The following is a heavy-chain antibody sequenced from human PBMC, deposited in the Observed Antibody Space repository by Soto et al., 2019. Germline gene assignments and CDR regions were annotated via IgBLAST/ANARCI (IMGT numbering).Heavy chain of an antibody. V-gene: IGHV4-34*01. CDR1: GGSFSGYY. J-gene: IGHJ6*02. D-gene: IGHD6-6*01. Sequence: QVQLQQWGAGLLKPSETLSLTCAVYGGSFSGYYWSWIRQPPGKGLEWIGEINHSGSTNYNPSLKSRVTISVDTSKNQFSLKLSSVTAADTAVYYCARGEYSSSPGGWIQLSYYYGMDVWGQGTTVTVSS. CDR2: INHSGST. CDR3: ARGEYSSSPGGWIQLSYYYGMDV.